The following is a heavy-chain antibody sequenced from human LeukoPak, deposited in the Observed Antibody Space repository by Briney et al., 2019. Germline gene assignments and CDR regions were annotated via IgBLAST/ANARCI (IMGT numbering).Heavy chain of an antibody. J-gene: IGHJ4*02. D-gene: IGHD3-22*01. V-gene: IGHV4-39*01. CDR3: ARQYYDSTGYYYFDY. CDR1: GDFITGSTYY. Sequence: KPSETLSLTCTVSGDFITGSTYYWGWLRQPPGKGLEWIGSMYYSGSTYSNPSLRSRVTMSADTSKNQFSLNLKSVTAADTAVYYCARQYYDSTGYYYFDYWGQGTLVTVSS. CDR2: MYYSGST.